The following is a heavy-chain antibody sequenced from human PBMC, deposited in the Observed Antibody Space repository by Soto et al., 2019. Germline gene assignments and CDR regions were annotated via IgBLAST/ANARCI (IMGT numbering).Heavy chain of an antibody. CDR2: GYHSGSV. CDR1: GGSISSGPYS. D-gene: IGHD4-17*01. J-gene: IGHJ5*02. Sequence: KPAETLSLTCTVSGGSISSGPYSWSWIRQPPGNALEWIGHGYHSGSVHYNPALKSRVTISSDGSKNQISLKVNSVTAADPAVYFCARIGGLNDYGLYDNVGGWFDPWGQGTMVTVYS. V-gene: IGHV4-30-2*01. CDR3: ARIGGLNDYGLYDNVGGWFDP.